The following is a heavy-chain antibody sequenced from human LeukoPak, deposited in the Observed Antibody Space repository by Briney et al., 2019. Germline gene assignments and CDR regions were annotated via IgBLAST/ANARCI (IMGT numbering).Heavy chain of an antibody. D-gene: IGHD3-22*01. Sequence: PSETLSLTCTVSGYSISSGYYWGWIRQPPGKGLEWIGSIYHSGSTYYNPSLKSRVTISVDTSKNQFSLKLSSVTAADTAVYYCARDWGLVRGSGYKGGHDYWGQGTLVTVSS. CDR1: GYSISSGYY. J-gene: IGHJ4*02. V-gene: IGHV4-38-2*02. CDR2: IYHSGST. CDR3: ARDWGLVRGSGYKGGHDY.